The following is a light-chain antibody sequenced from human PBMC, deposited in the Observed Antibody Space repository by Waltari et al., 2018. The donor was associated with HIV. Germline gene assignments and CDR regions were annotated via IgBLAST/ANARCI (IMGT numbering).Light chain of an antibody. Sequence: DIQMTQSPSTLYASGGDRFTRTCRASQSFSSWLAWYQQKPGKAPKLLIYKASSLESGVPSRFRGSGSGTEFPLTISSLQPDDFATYYCQQYNSYPYTFGQGTKLEIK. J-gene: IGKJ2*01. CDR1: QSFSSW. CDR2: KAS. V-gene: IGKV1-5*03. CDR3: QQYNSYPYT.